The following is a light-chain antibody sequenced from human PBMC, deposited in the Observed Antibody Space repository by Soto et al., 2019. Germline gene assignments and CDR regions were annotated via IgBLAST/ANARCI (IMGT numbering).Light chain of an antibody. CDR3: SSYTSSDYV. CDR1: SSDVGGYNY. Sequence: QSALTQPASVSGSPGQSITISCTGTSSDVGGYNYVSWYQQHPGKAPKLMIYDVSNRPSGVSNRFSGSKSGNTASLTISGLQAEDEADYYCSSYTSSDYVFGTGTQPTVL. J-gene: IGLJ1*01. V-gene: IGLV2-14*01. CDR2: DVS.